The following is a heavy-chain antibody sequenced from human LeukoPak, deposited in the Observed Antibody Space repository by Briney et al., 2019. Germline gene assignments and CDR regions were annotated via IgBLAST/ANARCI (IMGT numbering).Heavy chain of an antibody. V-gene: IGHV3-7*01. J-gene: IGHJ4*02. CDR1: GFTFSSYW. D-gene: IGHD3-10*01. CDR3: ARGGRTYYYGSGSSY. CDR2: IKQDGSEK. Sequence: LPGGSLRLSCAASGFTFSSYWMSWVRQAPGKGLEWVAYIKQDGSEKYYVDSVKGRFTISRDNAKNSLYLQMNSLRAEDTAVYYCARGGRTYYYGSGSSYWGQGTLVTVSS.